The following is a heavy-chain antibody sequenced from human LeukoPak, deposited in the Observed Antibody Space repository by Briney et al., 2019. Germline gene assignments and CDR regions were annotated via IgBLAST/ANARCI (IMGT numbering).Heavy chain of an antibody. CDR1: GYTFTNYG. Sequence: ASVKVSCKGSGYTFTNYGIDWVRQAPGQGLEWMGWISAYNGNTNYAQKFQGRVTLTTDASTSTVYMELRSLISDDTAVYYCAIMGARWGFDYWGQGTLVTVPA. V-gene: IGHV1-18*01. J-gene: IGHJ4*02. CDR2: ISAYNGNT. CDR3: AIMGARWGFDY. D-gene: IGHD3-16*01.